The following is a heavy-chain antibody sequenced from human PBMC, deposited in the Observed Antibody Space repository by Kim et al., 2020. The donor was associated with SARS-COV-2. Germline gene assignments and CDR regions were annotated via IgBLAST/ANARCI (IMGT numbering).Heavy chain of an antibody. CDR2: K. D-gene: IGHD1-26*01. CDR3: ARIRGGSYFDY. V-gene: IGHV2-70*01. J-gene: IGHJ4*02. Sequence: KYYSTSLKTRLTISKDTSKNQVVLTMTNMDPVDTATYYCARIRGGSYFDYWGQGTLVTVSS.